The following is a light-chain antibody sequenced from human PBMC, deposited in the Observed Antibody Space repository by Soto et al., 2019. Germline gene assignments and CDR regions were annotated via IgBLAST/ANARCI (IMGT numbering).Light chain of an antibody. Sequence: EIVLTQSPGTLSLSPGERATLSCRASQSVRSSYLAWYQQKPGQAPRLLIYGASSRATGIPDRFSGRWSGTDFTLTISRLEPEDFAVYYCQQHGSSPRTFGQGTKVEIK. J-gene: IGKJ1*01. V-gene: IGKV3-20*01. CDR1: QSVRSSY. CDR3: QQHGSSPRT. CDR2: GAS.